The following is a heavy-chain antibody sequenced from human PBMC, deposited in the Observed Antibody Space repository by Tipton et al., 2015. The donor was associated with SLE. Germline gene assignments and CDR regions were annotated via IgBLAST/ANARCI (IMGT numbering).Heavy chain of an antibody. Sequence: TLSLTCTVSGDSISRYYWTWIRQPPGKGLEWIGNIFSSGRTNYNPSLKSRLTISVDTSKNQFSLNLTSMTAADTAVYYCARDWCSSTSCYGYYYMDVWGKGTTVTVSS. CDR2: IFSSGRT. V-gene: IGHV4-59*01. J-gene: IGHJ6*03. CDR3: ARDWCSSTSCYGYYYMDV. CDR1: GDSISRYY. D-gene: IGHD2-2*01.